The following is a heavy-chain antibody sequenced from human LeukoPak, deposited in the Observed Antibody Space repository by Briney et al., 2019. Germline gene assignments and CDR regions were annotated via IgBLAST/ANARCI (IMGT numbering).Heavy chain of an antibody. CDR3: ARDQRSLYDF. CDR2: TSSGGHT. Sequence: SETLSLTCTVSGDSINSINYYWGWIRQPPGEGLEWIASTSSGGHTFYNPSLKSRVTISIDTSKNQFSLKLASVTAADTAIYYCARDQRSLYDFWGQGSLVTVSS. V-gene: IGHV4-39*07. CDR1: GDSINSINYY. D-gene: IGHD1-26*01. J-gene: IGHJ4*02.